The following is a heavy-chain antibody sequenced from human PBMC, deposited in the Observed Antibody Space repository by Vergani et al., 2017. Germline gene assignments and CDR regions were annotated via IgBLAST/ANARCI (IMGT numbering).Heavy chain of an antibody. Sequence: EVQLVESGGGLVKPGGSLRLSCAASGFTFSNAWMSWVRQAPGKGLEWVGRIKSKTDGGTTDYAAPVKGRFTISRDNSKNTLYLQTNSLRAEDTAVYYCAKGAPIVVVTATPADYWGQGTLVTVSS. J-gene: IGHJ4*02. CDR2: IKSKTDGGTT. V-gene: IGHV3-15*01. CDR1: GFTFSNAW. CDR3: AKGAPIVVVTATPADY. D-gene: IGHD2-21*02.